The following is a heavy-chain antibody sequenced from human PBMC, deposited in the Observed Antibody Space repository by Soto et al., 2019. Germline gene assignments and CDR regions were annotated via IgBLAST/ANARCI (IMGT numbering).Heavy chain of an antibody. V-gene: IGHV3-23*01. CDR2: ITETGSAP. CDR1: GFASGTYA. Sequence: EVQLLESGGRLVQPGGSLRVSCAASGFASGTYAISWVRQAPGKGLVWISAITETGSAPYDADSVRGRFTISRDISKSTVYLQMTSLRAEDTALYYCATVYVTVTPHYFSLSGVWGQGTMVTVSS. CDR3: ATVYVTVTPHYFSLSGV. J-gene: IGHJ3*01. D-gene: IGHD2-21*02.